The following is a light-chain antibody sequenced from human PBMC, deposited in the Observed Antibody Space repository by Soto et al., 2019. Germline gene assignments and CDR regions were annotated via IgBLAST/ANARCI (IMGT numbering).Light chain of an antibody. V-gene: IGKV1-9*01. J-gene: IGKJ5*01. CDR2: AAS. CDR3: QQVNSYPIT. CDR1: QGISNS. Sequence: DIHLTQSPSFLSASVGDRVIITCRASQGISNSLAWYQQKPGKAPNLLIYAASTLQSGVPSRFSGSGSGTELTLTISSLQPEDVATYYCQQVNSYPITFGQGTRLEIK.